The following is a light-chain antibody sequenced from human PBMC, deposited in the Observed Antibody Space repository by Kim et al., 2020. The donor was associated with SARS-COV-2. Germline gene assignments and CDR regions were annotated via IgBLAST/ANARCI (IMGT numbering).Light chain of an antibody. Sequence: PGERATLSCRASQSVGNYLAWYQQKPGQVPRLLIYDASNRATGIPARFSGSGSGTGFTLTISSLEPEDFAVYYCQQRSDWPPWTFGQGTKVDIK. J-gene: IGKJ1*01. V-gene: IGKV3-11*01. CDR1: QSVGNY. CDR3: QQRSDWPPWT. CDR2: DAS.